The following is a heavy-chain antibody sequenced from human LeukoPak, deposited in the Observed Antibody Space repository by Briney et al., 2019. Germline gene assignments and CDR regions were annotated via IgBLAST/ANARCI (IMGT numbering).Heavy chain of an antibody. CDR3: TRDIFDY. V-gene: IGHV3-7*01. Sequence: PGGSLRLSCVASGSTFSSYWMGWVRQAPGKGLEWVANIKQDGSEKHYVDSVKGRFTISRDNAKNSLFLQMDSLRAEDAAVYYCTRDIFDYWGQGTLVTVSS. J-gene: IGHJ4*02. CDR2: IKQDGSEK. CDR1: GSTFSSYW.